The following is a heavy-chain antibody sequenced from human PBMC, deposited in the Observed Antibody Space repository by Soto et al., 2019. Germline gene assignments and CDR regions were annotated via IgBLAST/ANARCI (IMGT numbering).Heavy chain of an antibody. Sequence: PSETLSLTCTVSGGSISSGDYYWSWIRQPPGKGLEWIGYIYYSGSTYYNPSLKSRVTISVDTSKNQFSLKLSSVTAADTAVYYCARGMVDYGDHQPLYGMDVWGQGTTVTVSS. CDR3: ARGMVDYGDHQPLYGMDV. J-gene: IGHJ6*02. CDR2: IYYSGST. D-gene: IGHD4-17*01. V-gene: IGHV4-30-4*01. CDR1: GGSISSGDYY.